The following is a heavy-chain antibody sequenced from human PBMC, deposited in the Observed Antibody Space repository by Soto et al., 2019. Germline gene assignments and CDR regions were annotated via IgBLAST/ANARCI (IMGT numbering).Heavy chain of an antibody. V-gene: IGHV1-18*04. CDR1: GYTFTSYG. Sequence: ASVKVSCKASGYTFTSYGISWVRQAPGQGLEWMGWISAYNGNTNYAQKLQGRVTMTTDTSTSTAYMELRSLRSDDTAVYYCARLYHYDILTGYMHYYGMDVWGPGXTVTVYS. D-gene: IGHD3-9*01. CDR3: ARLYHYDILTGYMHYYGMDV. CDR2: ISAYNGNT. J-gene: IGHJ6*02.